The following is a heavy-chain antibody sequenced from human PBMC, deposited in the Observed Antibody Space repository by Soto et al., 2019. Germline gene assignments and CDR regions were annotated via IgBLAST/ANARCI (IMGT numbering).Heavy chain of an antibody. Sequence: PSETLSLTCTVSGGSISSYYWSWIRQPPGKGLEWIGYIYYSGSTNYNPSLKSRVTISVDTSKNQFSLKLSSVTAADTAVYYCARDVSDYCSSTSCYNRGNWFDPWGQGTLVTVSS. CDR2: IYYSGST. V-gene: IGHV4-59*01. J-gene: IGHJ5*02. D-gene: IGHD2-2*02. CDR1: GGSISSYY. CDR3: ARDVSDYCSSTSCYNRGNWFDP.